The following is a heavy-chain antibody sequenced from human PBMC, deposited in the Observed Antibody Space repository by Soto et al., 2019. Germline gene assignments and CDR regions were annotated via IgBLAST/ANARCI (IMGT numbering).Heavy chain of an antibody. D-gene: IGHD2-2*01. CDR1: GFTFGDFG. J-gene: IGHJ6*02. CDR2: IRRKGYGGTT. CDR3: ASLTSWSQEYYYGMDV. Sequence: GGSLRLSCTGSGFTFGDFGMSWFRQAPGKGLEWLSFIRRKGYGGTTESAASVRGRFITSRDDSKSIAELQMNSLKTEDTAVYYCASLTSWSQEYYYGMDVWGQGTTVTVSS. V-gene: IGHV3-49*03.